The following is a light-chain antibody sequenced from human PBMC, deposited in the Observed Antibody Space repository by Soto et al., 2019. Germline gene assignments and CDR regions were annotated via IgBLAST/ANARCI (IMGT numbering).Light chain of an antibody. J-gene: IGKJ1*01. CDR1: QSIRSNY. CDR3: QQYGSSPWT. V-gene: IGKV3-20*01. Sequence: PGERATLSCRASQSIRSNYLAWYRQTPGQAPRLLIYGASKRASGIADRFSGSGSGTDFTLIISRLEPEDFALYYRQQYGSSPWTFGQGTKVEIK. CDR2: GAS.